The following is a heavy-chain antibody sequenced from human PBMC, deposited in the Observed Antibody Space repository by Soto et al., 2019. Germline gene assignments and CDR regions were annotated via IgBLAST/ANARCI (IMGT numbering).Heavy chain of an antibody. CDR3: TTVLVVVPADFDY. Sequence: EVQLVESGGGLVKPGGSLRLSCAASGFTFSNAWMSWVRQAPGKGLEWVGRIKSKTDGGTTDYAAPVKGRFTISRDDSKNTLYLQMNSLKTEDTAVYYCTTVLVVVPADFDYWGQGTLVTVSS. CDR2: IKSKTDGGTT. J-gene: IGHJ4*02. D-gene: IGHD2-2*01. CDR1: GFTFSNAW. V-gene: IGHV3-15*01.